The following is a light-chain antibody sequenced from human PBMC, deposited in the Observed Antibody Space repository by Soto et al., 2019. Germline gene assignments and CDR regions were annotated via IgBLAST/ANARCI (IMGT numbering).Light chain of an antibody. CDR3: QHCNSYAEA. Sequence: DIQMTQSPSTLSGSVGARVTISCRASQTISSWLAWYQQKPGQAPQLLISQASSLNSGVPSRFSGSGSGTEFTLTISSLEPDDFATYYCQHCNSYAEAFGQGTKGELK. CDR1: QTISSW. V-gene: IGKV1-5*03. J-gene: IGKJ1*01. CDR2: QAS.